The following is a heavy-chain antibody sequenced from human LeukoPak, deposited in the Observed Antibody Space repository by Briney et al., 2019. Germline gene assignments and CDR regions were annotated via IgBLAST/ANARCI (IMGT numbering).Heavy chain of an antibody. D-gene: IGHD4-23*01. Sequence: ASVKVSCKASGYTFTSHLVHWVRQAPGQGLEWMGVFHPGGDSITYSQKFQGRVTLTRDTSSSTAYMDLRSLRSEDTAVYFCARRQEVTSDSYYYALDVWGQGTTVTVSS. CDR3: ARRQEVTSDSYYYALDV. CDR1: GYTFTSHL. J-gene: IGHJ6*02. CDR2: FHPGGDSI. V-gene: IGHV1-46*01.